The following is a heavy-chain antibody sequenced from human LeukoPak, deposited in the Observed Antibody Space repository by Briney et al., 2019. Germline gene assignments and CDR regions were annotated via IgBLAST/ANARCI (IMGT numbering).Heavy chain of an antibody. J-gene: IGHJ1*01. CDR1: GVSISTSC. Sequence: SETLSPTCTVSGVSISTSCWNWIRQSPGRGLEWVGYRCDDGRDLYNPSLRSRVSRVTISVDASEKQFSLSLRSVTAADTAMYYCARTTRVTPDGRAEYFEDWGQGTLVIVSS. V-gene: IGHV4-59*03. D-gene: IGHD4-11*01. CDR3: ARTTRVTPDGRAEYFED. CDR2: RCDDGRD.